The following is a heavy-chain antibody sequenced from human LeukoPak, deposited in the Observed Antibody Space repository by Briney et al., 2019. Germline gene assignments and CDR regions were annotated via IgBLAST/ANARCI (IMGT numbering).Heavy chain of an antibody. J-gene: IGHJ4*02. V-gene: IGHV3-21*06. CDR3: ARGGVRPTYFDY. CDR1: GFTFSSYS. D-gene: IGHD2-21*01. CDR2: ISTSDSSI. Sequence: GGSLRLSCAASGFTFSSYSMNWVRQSPGKGLEWVSSISTSDSSIYYADSVKGRFTISRDNAKNSLYLQINSLRAEDTAVYYCARGGVRPTYFDYWGQGTLVTVSS.